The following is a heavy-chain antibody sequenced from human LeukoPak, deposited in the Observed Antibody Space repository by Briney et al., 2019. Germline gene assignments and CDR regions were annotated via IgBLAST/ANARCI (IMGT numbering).Heavy chain of an antibody. CDR3: ARLTLGIVGATGAFDI. V-gene: IGHV4-39*07. Sequence: PSETLSLTCTVSGDSISSSSYYWGWIRQPPGKGLEWIGYIYHSGSTYYNPSLKSRVTISVDRSKNQFSLKLSSVTAADTAVYYCARLTLGIVGATGAFDIWGQGTMVTVSS. CDR1: GDSISSSSYY. J-gene: IGHJ3*02. CDR2: IYHSGST. D-gene: IGHD1-26*01.